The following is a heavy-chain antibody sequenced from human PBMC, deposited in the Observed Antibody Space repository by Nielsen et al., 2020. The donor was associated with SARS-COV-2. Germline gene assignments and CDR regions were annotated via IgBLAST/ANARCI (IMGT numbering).Heavy chain of an antibody. CDR3: ARGEAIAVAGLFDY. D-gene: IGHD6-19*01. CDR2: ISAYNGNT. V-gene: IGHV1-18*01. Sequence: ASVKVSCKASGFIFSSYGFTWVRQAPGQGLEWMGWISAYNGNTNYAQKFQGRVTMTTDTSTSTYYMELRSLRSDDTAVYYCARGEAIAVAGLFDYWGQGTLVTVSS. J-gene: IGHJ4*02. CDR1: GFIFSSYG.